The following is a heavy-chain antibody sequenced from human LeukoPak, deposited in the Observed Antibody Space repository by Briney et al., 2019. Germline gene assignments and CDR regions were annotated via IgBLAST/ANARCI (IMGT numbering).Heavy chain of an antibody. V-gene: IGHV4-39*07. CDR3: ARGSSPRAYGY. CDR1: GGYISSTTYY. Sequence: SETLSLTCIISGGYISSTTYYWGWIRQPPGKGLEWIGTLYSGKTYYNPSLKSRVTTSIDTSKNQFSLKLSSVTAADTAVYYCARGSSPRAYGYWGQGTLVTVSS. CDR2: LYSGKT. D-gene: IGHD3-10*01. J-gene: IGHJ4*02.